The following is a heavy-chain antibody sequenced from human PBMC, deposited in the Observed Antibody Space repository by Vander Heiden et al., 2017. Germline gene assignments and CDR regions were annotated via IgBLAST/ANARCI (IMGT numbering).Heavy chain of an antibody. CDR2: SKSITEGGTT. V-gene: IGHV3-15*07. Sequence: EVQLVESGGGLVKPGGSLRLSCAASGFTFNNAWMNGVRQAAGKGLEWVGQSKSITEGGTTDYAAPVKGRFSISREDSKNTMDMQMNSLQTDDTGGYDCVVSRAYWGQGTVVVVYS. J-gene: IGHJ4*02. CDR1: GFTFNNAW. CDR3: VVSRAY.